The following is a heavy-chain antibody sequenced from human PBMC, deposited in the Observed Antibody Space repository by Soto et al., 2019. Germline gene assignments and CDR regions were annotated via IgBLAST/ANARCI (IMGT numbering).Heavy chain of an antibody. J-gene: IGHJ6*02. CDR1: GFTFGDYA. CDR2: IRSKAYGGTT. D-gene: IGHD3-9*01. Sequence: GGSLRLSCTASGFTFGDYAMSWFRQAPGKGLEWVGFIRSKAYGGTTEYAASVKGRFTISRDDSKSIAYLQMNSLKTEDTAVYYCTRDRITIFPISHYYGMDVWGQGTTVTVSS. V-gene: IGHV3-49*03. CDR3: TRDRITIFPISHYYGMDV.